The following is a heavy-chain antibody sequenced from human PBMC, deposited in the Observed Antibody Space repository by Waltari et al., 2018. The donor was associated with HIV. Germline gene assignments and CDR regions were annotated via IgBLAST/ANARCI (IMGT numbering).Heavy chain of an antibody. Sequence: QAQLVQSGAEVKKPGSSVKVSCKSSGGIFRTSGLNWLRQVPGQGLEWMGGIGPLLGTATYGQIFRGRFTITADEVTTTTHMELSSLTSEDTALYYCARLGGGNGDRYWHFDLWGRGTLVTVSS. V-gene: IGHV1-69*01. CDR2: IGPLLGTA. J-gene: IGHJ2*01. CDR1: GGIFRTSG. D-gene: IGHD2-21*01. CDR3: ARLGGGNGDRYWHFDL.